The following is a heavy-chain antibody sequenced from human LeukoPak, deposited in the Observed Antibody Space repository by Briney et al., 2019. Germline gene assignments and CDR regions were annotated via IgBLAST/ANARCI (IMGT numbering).Heavy chain of an antibody. J-gene: IGHJ4*02. CDR2: IKSKTDAATT. V-gene: IGHV3-15*01. CDR1: GFSFSNVW. D-gene: IGHD2-8*01. CDR3: VQELPNGGGY. Sequence: PGGSLRLSCAASGFSFSNVWTSWVRQAPGKGLEWVGRIKSKTDAATTDYAAPVKGRFTISRDDSKNTLFLQMNSLKTEDTAVYYCVQELPNGGGYWGQGTLLTVSS.